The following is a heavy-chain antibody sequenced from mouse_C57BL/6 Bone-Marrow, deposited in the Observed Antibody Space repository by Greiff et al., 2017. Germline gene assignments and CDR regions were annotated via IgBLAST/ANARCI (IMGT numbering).Heavy chain of an antibody. CDR1: GYSITSDY. CDR2: ISYSGST. CDR3: ARYYYGDHWYFDV. V-gene: IGHV3-8*01. Sequence: DVKLVESGPGLAKPSPTLSLTCSVTGYSITSDYWNWIRKFPGSKLEYMGYISYSGSTYYNPSLKSRISITRDTSKNQYYLQLNSVTTEDTATYYCARYYYGDHWYFDVWGTGTTVTVSS. D-gene: IGHD2-13*01. J-gene: IGHJ1*03.